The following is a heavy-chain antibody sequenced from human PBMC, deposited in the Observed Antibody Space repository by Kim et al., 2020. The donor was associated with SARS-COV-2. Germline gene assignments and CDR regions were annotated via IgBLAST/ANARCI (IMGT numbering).Heavy chain of an antibody. Sequence: GGSLRLSCAASGFTFSSYSMNWVRQAPGKGLEWVSSISSSSSYIYYADSVKGRFTISRDNAKNSLYLQMNSLRAEDTAVYYCARGSQSIAAPQYFDWLVDYWGQGTLVTVSS. J-gene: IGHJ4*02. CDR1: GFTFSSYS. CDR3: ARGSQSIAAPQYFDWLVDY. V-gene: IGHV3-21*01. D-gene: IGHD3-9*01. CDR2: ISSSSSYI.